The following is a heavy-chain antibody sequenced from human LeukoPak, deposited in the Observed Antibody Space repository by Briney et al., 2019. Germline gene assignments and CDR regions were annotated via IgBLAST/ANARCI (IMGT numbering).Heavy chain of an antibody. CDR1: GGSISSGDW. V-gene: IGHV4-4*02. CDR2: IYHSGST. J-gene: IGHJ1*01. CDR3: ASRGLGSGWPQGEYFQH. Sequence: SETLSLTCAVSGGSISSGDWWNWVRQPPGKGLEWIGEIYHSGSTNYGPSLKSRVTISVDKSKNQFSLKLSSVTAADTAVYYCASRGLGSGWPQGEYFQHWGQGTLVTVSS. D-gene: IGHD6-19*01.